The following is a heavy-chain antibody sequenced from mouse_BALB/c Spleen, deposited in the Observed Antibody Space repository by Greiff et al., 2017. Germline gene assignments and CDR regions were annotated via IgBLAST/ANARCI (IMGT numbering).Heavy chain of an antibody. CDR2: ISDGGSYT. J-gene: IGHJ4*01. CDR1: GFTFSDYY. V-gene: IGHV5-4*02. Sequence: EVKLMESGGGLVKPGGSLKLSCAASGFTFSDYYMYWVRQTPEKRLEWVATISDGGSYTYYPDSVKGRFTISRDNAKNNLYLQMSSLKSEDTAMYYCARARGIYAMDYWGQGTSVTVSS. CDR3: ARARGIYAMDY.